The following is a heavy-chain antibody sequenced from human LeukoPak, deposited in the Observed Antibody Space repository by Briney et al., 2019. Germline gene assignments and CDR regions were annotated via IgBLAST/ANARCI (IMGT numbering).Heavy chain of an antibody. J-gene: IGHJ4*02. D-gene: IGHD1-26*01. V-gene: IGHV4-59*08. Sequence: SQTLSLTCTVSSGSISDNYWSWIRQPPGKGLEWIGHIYHLGSTSYNPSLKSRVTISADTSKNQFSLKLTAVTAADTAVYYCARFIVGGQYFDYLGQGALVTVSS. CDR3: ARFIVGGQYFDY. CDR1: SGSISDNY. CDR2: IYHLGST.